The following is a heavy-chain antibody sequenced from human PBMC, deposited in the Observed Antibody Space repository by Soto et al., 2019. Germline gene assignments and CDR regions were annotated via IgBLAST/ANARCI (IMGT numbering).Heavy chain of an antibody. D-gene: IGHD5-18*01. Sequence: PSETLSLTCTVSGGSISSGDYYWSWIRHPPGKGLEWIGYIYYSGSTYYNPSLKSRVTISVDTSKNQFSLKLSSVTAADTAVYYCARVGKGYSYGYWWFDPWGQGTQVTVS. V-gene: IGHV4-30-4*01. CDR1: GGSISSGDYY. CDR3: ARVGKGYSYGYWWFDP. CDR2: IYYSGST. J-gene: IGHJ5*02.